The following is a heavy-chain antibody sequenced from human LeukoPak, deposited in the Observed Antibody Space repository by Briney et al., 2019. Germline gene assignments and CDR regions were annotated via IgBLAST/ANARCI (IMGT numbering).Heavy chain of an antibody. Sequence: GGSLRLSCAASGITLSSYAMTWVRQAPGKGLEWVSGIGGSGGSTYFADSVKGRFTISRDNSKNTLYLQMNSLRAADTAVYYCAKAMTVGVLDAFDIWGEATMVTVSS. CDR1: GITLSSYA. D-gene: IGHD3-22*01. J-gene: IGHJ3*02. V-gene: IGHV3-23*01. CDR2: IGGSGGST. CDR3: AKAMTVGVLDAFDI.